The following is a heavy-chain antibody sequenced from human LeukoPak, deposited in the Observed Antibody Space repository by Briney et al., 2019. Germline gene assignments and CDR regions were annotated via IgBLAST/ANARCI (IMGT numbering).Heavy chain of an antibody. CDR2: INSDGSST. CDR1: GFTFSSYW. Sequence: GGSLRLSYAASGFTFSSYWMFWVRQAPGKGLVWVSRINSDGSSTSYADSVKGRFTISRDNAKNTLYLQMNSLRAEDTAVYYCGRVYSSSLLYFEYWGQGTLVTVSS. J-gene: IGHJ4*02. V-gene: IGHV3-74*01. CDR3: GRVYSSSLLYFEY. D-gene: IGHD6-13*01.